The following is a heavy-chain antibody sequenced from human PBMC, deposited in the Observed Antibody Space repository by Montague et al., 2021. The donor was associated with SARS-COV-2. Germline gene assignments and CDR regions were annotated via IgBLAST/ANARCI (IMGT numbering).Heavy chain of an antibody. CDR3: ASAMEAIGEFDR. D-gene: IGHD1-26*01. CDR1: GGSFSGYY. J-gene: IGHJ5*02. Sequence: SETLSLTCAVYGGSFSGYYWAWIRQPPGKGLEWIGSVNYSGSTDYSPSLKDRVTISADTSKNQFSLKLNYVTAADTVLYRCASAMEAIGEFDRWGQGTLVCISS. CDR2: VNYSGST. V-gene: IGHV4-34*01.